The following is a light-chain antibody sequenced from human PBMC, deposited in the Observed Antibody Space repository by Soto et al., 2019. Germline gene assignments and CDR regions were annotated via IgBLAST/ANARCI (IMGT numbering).Light chain of an antibody. CDR3: QQRSNWPPWT. J-gene: IGKJ1*01. Sequence: IVMTQSPATLSLSPEERATLSCRASQSVGKYLVWYQQKPGQAPRLLIYDASNRATGLPARFSGSGSGTDFTLTISSLEPEDLAVYYCQQRSNWPPWTVGQGTKGDIK. CDR1: QSVGKY. CDR2: DAS. V-gene: IGKV3-11*01.